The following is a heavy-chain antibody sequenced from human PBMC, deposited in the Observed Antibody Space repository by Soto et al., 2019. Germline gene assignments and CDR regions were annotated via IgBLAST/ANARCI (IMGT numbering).Heavy chain of an antibody. D-gene: IGHD3-9*01. CDR1: GYTLTELS. V-gene: IGHV1-24*01. J-gene: IGHJ6*02. Sequence: ASVKVSCKVSGYTLTELSMHWVRQAPGKGLEWMGGFDPEDGETICAQKFQGRVTMTEDTSTDTAYMELSSLRSEDTAVYYCATDPLPYDILTGYLPGMDVWGQGTTVTVS. CDR3: ATDPLPYDILTGYLPGMDV. CDR2: FDPEDGET.